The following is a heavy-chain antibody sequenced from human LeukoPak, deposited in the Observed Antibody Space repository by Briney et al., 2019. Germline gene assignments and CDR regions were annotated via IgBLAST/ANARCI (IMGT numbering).Heavy chain of an antibody. CDR1: GFTFSSYS. CDR2: IYSGGGT. J-gene: IGHJ4*02. V-gene: IGHV3-66*01. CDR3: ASLDFWSGYFDS. D-gene: IGHD3-3*01. Sequence: GGSLRLSCAASGFTFSSYSMNWVRQAPGKGLEWVCLIYSGGGTHYADSVKGRFTISRDSSKNTLYLQMNSLRAEDTAVYYCASLDFWSGYFDSWGQGTLVTVSS.